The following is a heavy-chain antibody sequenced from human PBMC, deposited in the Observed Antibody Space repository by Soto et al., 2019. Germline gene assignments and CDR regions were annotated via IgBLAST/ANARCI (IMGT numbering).Heavy chain of an antibody. CDR2: ISASSSSI. CDR3: VRDAYNRDAFDI. J-gene: IGHJ3*02. Sequence: DVQLVESGGGLVKPGGSLRLSCAASGFNFITFSMHWVRQAPGKGLEWVSSISASSSSIYYAESVKGRFTVSRDNAKNSLYLQMNSLTAEDTALYYCVRDAYNRDAFDIWGQGTTVTVSS. D-gene: IGHD1-20*01. V-gene: IGHV3-21*01. CDR1: GFNFITFS.